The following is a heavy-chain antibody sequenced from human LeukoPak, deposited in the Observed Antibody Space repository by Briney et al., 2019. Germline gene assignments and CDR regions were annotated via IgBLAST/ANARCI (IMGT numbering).Heavy chain of an antibody. CDR1: GFTFSSYG. Sequence: GGSLRLSCAASGFTFSSYGMSWVRQAPGKGLEWVSSISSSSSYIYYADSVKGRFTISRDNAKNSLYLQMNSLRAEDTAVYYCARDLGQPRYYYYMDVWGKGTTVTVSS. V-gene: IGHV3-21*01. D-gene: IGHD1-14*01. CDR2: ISSSSSYI. CDR3: ARDLGQPRYYYYMDV. J-gene: IGHJ6*03.